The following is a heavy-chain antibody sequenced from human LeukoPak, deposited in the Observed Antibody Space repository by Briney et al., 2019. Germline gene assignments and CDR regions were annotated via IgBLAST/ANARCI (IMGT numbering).Heavy chain of an antibody. V-gene: IGHV3-53*01. CDR2: IYSGGST. CDR3: ARGRYQVNGMGV. Sequence: GGSLRLSCAASGFTVSSNYMSWVRQAPGKGLEWVSVIYSGGSTYYADSVKGRFTISRDNSKNTLYLQMNSLRAEDTAVYYCARGRYQVNGMGVWGQGTTVTVSS. CDR1: GFTVSSNY. J-gene: IGHJ6*02. D-gene: IGHD2-2*01.